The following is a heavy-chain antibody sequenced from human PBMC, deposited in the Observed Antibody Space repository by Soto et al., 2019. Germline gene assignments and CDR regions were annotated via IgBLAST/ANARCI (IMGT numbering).Heavy chain of an antibody. CDR1: AFTFSNYA. CDR2: IGGSGATT. V-gene: IGHV3-23*01. Sequence: EVQPLESGGDLVQPGGSLRLSCAASAFTFSNYATSWVRQAPGSGLEWVSAIGGSGATTYYADSVKGRFTISRDNSNNTLYLQMNSLRAEDTAVYYCAKTPRLGGVAAGGDFDTWGQGTKVTVCS. D-gene: IGHD3-16*01. J-gene: IGHJ3*02. CDR3: AKTPRLGGVAAGGDFDT.